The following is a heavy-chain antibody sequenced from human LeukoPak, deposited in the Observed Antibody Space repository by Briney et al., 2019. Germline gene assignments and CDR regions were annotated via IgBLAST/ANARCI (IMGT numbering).Heavy chain of an antibody. Sequence: GRSLRLSCAASGFSFSTYGIHWVRQAPGKGLEWVAVIWFDGNNKYYADSVKGRFTISRDNSKSTLYLEMNSLRAEDTAVYYCANVRYFDWYYFDHWGQGALVTVSS. V-gene: IGHV3-33*06. CDR2: IWFDGNNK. J-gene: IGHJ4*02. D-gene: IGHD3-9*01. CDR3: ANVRYFDWYYFDH. CDR1: GFSFSTYG.